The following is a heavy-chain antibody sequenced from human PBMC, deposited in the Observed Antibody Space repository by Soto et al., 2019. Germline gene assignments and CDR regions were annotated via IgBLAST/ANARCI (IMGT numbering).Heavy chain of an antibody. CDR2: IYPGDSDI. Sequence: PGESLKISCKGSGYSFITYWIAWVRQMPGKGLEWMGIIYPGDSDIRYSPSFQGQVTISADKSISTAYLQWSSLKASDTAMYYCARLRWSIPYFFDYWGQGALVTVSS. J-gene: IGHJ4*02. D-gene: IGHD2-8*02. CDR3: ARLRWSIPYFFDY. CDR1: GYSFITYW. V-gene: IGHV5-51*01.